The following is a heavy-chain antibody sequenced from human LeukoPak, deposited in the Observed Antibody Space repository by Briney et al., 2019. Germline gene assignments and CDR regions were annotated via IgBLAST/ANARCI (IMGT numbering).Heavy chain of an antibody. D-gene: IGHD6-6*01. CDR1: GFTFSSYG. CDR3: AKDRYSSSFLYYFDY. V-gene: IGHV3-30*18. J-gene: IGHJ4*02. Sequence: PGGSLRLSCAASGFTFSSYGMHWVRQAPGKGLEWVAVISYDGSNKHYSDSVKGRFTISRDNSKNMLYLKMNSLRAEDTAVYYCAKDRYSSSFLYYFDYWGQGTLVTVSS. CDR2: ISYDGSNK.